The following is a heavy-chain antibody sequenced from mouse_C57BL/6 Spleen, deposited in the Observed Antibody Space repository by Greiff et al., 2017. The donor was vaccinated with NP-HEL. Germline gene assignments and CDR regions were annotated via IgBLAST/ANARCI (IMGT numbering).Heavy chain of an antibody. Sequence: QVQLQQPGAELVKPGASVKLSCKASGYTFTSYWMHWVKQRPGQGLEWIGMIHPNSGSTNYNEKFQSKATLTVDKSSSTAYMQLSSLTSEDTAVYYGARGYYGSSYDYFDYWGQGTTLTVSA. CDR2: IHPNSGST. CDR3: ARGYYGSSYDYFDY. D-gene: IGHD1-1*01. J-gene: IGHJ2*01. CDR1: GYTFTSYW. V-gene: IGHV1-64*01.